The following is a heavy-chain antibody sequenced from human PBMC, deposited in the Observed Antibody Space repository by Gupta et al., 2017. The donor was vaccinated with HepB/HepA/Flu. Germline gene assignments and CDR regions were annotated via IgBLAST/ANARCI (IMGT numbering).Heavy chain of an antibody. CDR1: GYPFTSYG. Sequence: QVQLVQSGAEVKKPGASVKVSCKASGYPFTSYGLSWVRQAPGQVLEWMGWISAYKGNTNYAQKEQGRVTMTTDTSTSTAYMELRSLRSDDTAVYYCARADCSSTSCYNGYYYYMDVWGKGTTVTVSS. V-gene: IGHV1-18*01. J-gene: IGHJ6*03. D-gene: IGHD2-2*01. CDR2: ISAYKGNT. CDR3: ARADCSSTSCYNGYYYYMDV.